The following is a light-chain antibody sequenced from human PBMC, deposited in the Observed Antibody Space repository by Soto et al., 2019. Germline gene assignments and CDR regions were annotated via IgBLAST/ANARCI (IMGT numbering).Light chain of an antibody. V-gene: IGKV3-20*01. CDR3: QHYGTTPWT. Sequence: ENVLTQSPGTLSLSPGERATLSCRASQSITSNSLAWYQQKPGQAPRLLIYGASRRATGIPDRFSGSGSGTDFTLTISRVEPEDFAVYYCQHYGTTPWTFGQGTKVGI. J-gene: IGKJ1*01. CDR1: QSITSNS. CDR2: GAS.